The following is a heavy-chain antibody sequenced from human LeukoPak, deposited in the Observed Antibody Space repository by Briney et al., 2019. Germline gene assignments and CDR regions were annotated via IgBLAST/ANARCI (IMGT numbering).Heavy chain of an antibody. CDR3: ARGQGPVVAAPNFDY. J-gene: IGHJ4*02. Sequence: GGSLRLSCAASGFTFSDYYMSWIRQAPGKGLEWVSYISSSGSTIYYADSVKGRFTISRDNAKNSLYLQMNSLRAEYTAVYYCARGQGPVVAAPNFDYWGQGTLVTVSS. V-gene: IGHV3-11*01. CDR1: GFTFSDYY. CDR2: ISSSGSTI. D-gene: IGHD2-15*01.